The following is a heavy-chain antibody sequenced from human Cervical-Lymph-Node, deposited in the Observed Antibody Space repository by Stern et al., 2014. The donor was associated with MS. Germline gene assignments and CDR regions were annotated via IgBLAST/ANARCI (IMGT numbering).Heavy chain of an antibody. Sequence: EVQLLQSGPEVKRPGGSLKISCQASGYTFTSYWIGWVRQMPGKGLEWLAIIFPGGSDISYSPSFKGKVPISPDKSSSTPNLQGTNLKAWDTAIYYCARQRYFDYWGQGTLVTVSS. CDR1: GYTFTSYW. CDR2: IFPGGSDI. CDR3: ARQRYFDY. J-gene: IGHJ4*02. V-gene: IGHV5-51*01.